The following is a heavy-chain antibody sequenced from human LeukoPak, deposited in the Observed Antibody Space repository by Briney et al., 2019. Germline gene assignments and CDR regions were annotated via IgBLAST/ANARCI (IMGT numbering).Heavy chain of an antibody. Sequence: PGGSLRLSCAASGFTFSSYAMHWVRQAPGKGLEWVAVISYDGSNKYYADSVKGRFTISRDNSKNTLYLQMNSLRAEDTAVYYCARDKRYGDPLDYWGQGTLVTVSS. CDR2: ISYDGSNK. CDR3: ARDKRYGDPLDY. CDR1: GFTFSSYA. V-gene: IGHV3-30-3*01. J-gene: IGHJ4*02. D-gene: IGHD4-17*01.